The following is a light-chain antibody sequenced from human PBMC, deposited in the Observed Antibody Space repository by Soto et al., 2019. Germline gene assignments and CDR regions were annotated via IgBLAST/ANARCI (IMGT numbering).Light chain of an antibody. V-gene: IGKV1-39*01. CDR3: QQSYSTLWT. CDR1: QSIITY. CDR2: GAS. J-gene: IGKJ1*01. Sequence: DIQMTQSPSTLSASVGDRVTITCRASQSIITYLNWYQQKPGKAPELLIYGASSLQTGVPSRFSGSGSGTDFTLTITSLQPEDFATYYCQQSYSTLWTFGQGTKVDIK.